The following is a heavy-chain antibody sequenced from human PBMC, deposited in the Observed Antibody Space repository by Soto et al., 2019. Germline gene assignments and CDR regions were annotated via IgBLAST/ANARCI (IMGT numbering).Heavy chain of an antibody. CDR1: GFTFSNYD. CDR3: ARDHIEWLVFDY. Sequence: GGSLRLSCAGSGFTFSNYDMTWVRQGPGKGLEWVPAISANGDSRYYADSVKGRFTISRDDSKSTLFLQMNSLRAEDTAVYYCARDHIEWLVFDYWGQGTLVTVSS. J-gene: IGHJ4*02. D-gene: IGHD6-19*01. CDR2: ISANGDSR. V-gene: IGHV3-23*01.